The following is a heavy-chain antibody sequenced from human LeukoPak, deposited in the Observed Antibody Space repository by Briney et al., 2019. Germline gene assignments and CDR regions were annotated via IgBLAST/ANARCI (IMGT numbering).Heavy chain of an antibody. J-gene: IGHJ6*02. CDR3: ARDNTPDSSGSPTYYYYGMDV. Sequence: GGSLRLPCAASGFTFSSYAVHWVRQAPGKGLEWVAVTSYDGSKRYHADSVKGRFTISRDNSKNTLYLQMNSLRVEDTAVYYCARDNTPDSSGSPTYYYYGMDVWGQGTTVTVSS. V-gene: IGHV3-30*04. CDR1: GFTFSSYA. D-gene: IGHD6-19*01. CDR2: TSYDGSKR.